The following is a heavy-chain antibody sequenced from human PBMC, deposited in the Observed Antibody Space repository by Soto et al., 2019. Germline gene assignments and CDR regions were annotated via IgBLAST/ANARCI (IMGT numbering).Heavy chain of an antibody. Sequence: QLQLQESGPGLVKPSETLSLTCTVSGGSISSSSYYWGWIRQPPGKGLEWIGSIYYSGSTYYNPSLKSRVTISVDTSKNQFSLKLSSVTAADTAVYYCARHGIQLWLQTSFDYWGQGTLVTVSS. J-gene: IGHJ4*02. D-gene: IGHD5-18*01. CDR3: ARHGIQLWLQTSFDY. CDR1: GGSISSSSYY. V-gene: IGHV4-39*01. CDR2: IYYSGST.